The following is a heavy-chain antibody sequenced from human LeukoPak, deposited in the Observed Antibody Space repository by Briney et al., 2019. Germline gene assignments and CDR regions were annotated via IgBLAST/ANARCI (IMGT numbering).Heavy chain of an antibody. V-gene: IGHV3-9*01. CDR1: GFSFDDYA. CDR2: ISWNSGGI. D-gene: IGHD1-26*01. CDR3: ATDRNSGKYYDY. Sequence: GGSLRLSCAASGFSFDDYAMYWVRQAPGKGLEWVSGISWNSGGIGYADSVKGRFTISRDNAKNSLYLQMNSLRAEDTAVYYCATDRNSGKYYDYWGQGTLVTVSS. J-gene: IGHJ4*02.